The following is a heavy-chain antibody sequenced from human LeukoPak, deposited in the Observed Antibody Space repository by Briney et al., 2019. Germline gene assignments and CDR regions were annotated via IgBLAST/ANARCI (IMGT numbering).Heavy chain of an antibody. CDR1: GGSISSNEYY. V-gene: IGHV4-39*07. J-gene: IGHJ6*03. CDR3: ARVRCSGGSCPYYYYYYYMDV. D-gene: IGHD2-15*01. Sequence: PSETLSLTCNVSGGSISSNEYYWGWIRQPPGKGLEWIGSIHYSGSTYYNPSLQSRVTISIDTSKNQFSLKLRFVTAADTAVYYCARVRCSGGSCPYYYYYYYMDVWGKGTTVTVSS. CDR2: IHYSGST.